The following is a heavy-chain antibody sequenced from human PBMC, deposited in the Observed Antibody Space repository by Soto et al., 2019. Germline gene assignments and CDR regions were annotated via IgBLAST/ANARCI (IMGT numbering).Heavy chain of an antibody. CDR2: IYYSGST. V-gene: IGHV4-59*01. CDR3: ARDTPRYCTNGVCHKFDY. CDR1: GGSISSYY. Sequence: PSETLSLTCTVSGGSISSYYWSWIRQPPGKGLEWIGYIYYSGSTNYNPSLKSRVTISVDTSKNQFSLKLSSVTAADTAVYYCARDTPRYCTNGVCHKFDYWGQGTLVTVSS. D-gene: IGHD2-8*01. J-gene: IGHJ4*02.